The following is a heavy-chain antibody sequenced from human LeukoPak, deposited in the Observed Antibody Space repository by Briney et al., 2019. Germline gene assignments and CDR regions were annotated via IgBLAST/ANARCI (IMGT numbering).Heavy chain of an antibody. CDR1: GFTVSSNY. Sequence: GGSLRLSCTASGFTVSSNYMSWVRQAPGKGLEWVSVIGASGVNTYYADSVKGRFTISRDNSKNTLYVQMNNLRAEDTAVYYCAKDEKAWGQGTLVTVSS. CDR2: IGASGVNT. J-gene: IGHJ4*02. CDR3: AKDEKA. V-gene: IGHV3-23*01.